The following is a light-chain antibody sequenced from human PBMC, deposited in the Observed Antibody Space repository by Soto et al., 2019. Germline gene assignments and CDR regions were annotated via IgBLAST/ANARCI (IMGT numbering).Light chain of an antibody. J-gene: IGKJ4*01. CDR2: SAS. V-gene: IGKV1-27*01. CDR3: LTYNGPPLS. Sequence: DMQMTQSPSSLSASVGDRVTITCRASQGLGNYLAWYQQKPGKAPKLLIYSASSLQSGLPSRFSGSGSGTDFTLTISGLQPEDVATYYCLTYNGPPLSLGGGTKVEI. CDR1: QGLGNY.